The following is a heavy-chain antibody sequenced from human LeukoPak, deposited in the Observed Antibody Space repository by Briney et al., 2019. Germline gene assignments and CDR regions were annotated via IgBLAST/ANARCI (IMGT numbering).Heavy chain of an antibody. CDR3: ARDYSMVRGVMGWSDP. V-gene: IGHV4-59*01. Sequence: SETQSLTCTVSGGSISSYYWSWIRQPPGKGLEWIGYIYYSGSTNYNPSLKSRVTISVDTSKNQFSLKLSSVTAADTAVYYCARDYSMVRGVMGWSDPWGQGTLVTVSS. CDR1: GGSISSYY. CDR2: IYYSGST. J-gene: IGHJ5*02. D-gene: IGHD3-10*01.